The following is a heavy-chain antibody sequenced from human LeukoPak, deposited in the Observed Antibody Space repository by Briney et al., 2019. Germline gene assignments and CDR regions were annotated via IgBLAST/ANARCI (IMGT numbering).Heavy chain of an antibody. Sequence: SETLSLTCAVYGGSFSGYYWSWIRQPPGKGLEWIGEINHSGSTNYNPSLKSRVTISVDTSKNQFSLMLSSVTAADTAVYYCARGRARGPGWLQSGLDIWGQGTMVTVSS. V-gene: IGHV4-34*01. J-gene: IGHJ3*02. CDR3: ARGRARGPGWLQSGLDI. CDR1: GGSFSGYY. CDR2: INHSGST. D-gene: IGHD5-24*01.